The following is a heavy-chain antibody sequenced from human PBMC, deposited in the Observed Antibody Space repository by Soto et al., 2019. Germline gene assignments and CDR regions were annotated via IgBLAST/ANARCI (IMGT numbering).Heavy chain of an antibody. D-gene: IGHD2-15*01. J-gene: IGHJ4*02. CDR1: GFTFSSYA. CDR3: AKDLDLTIVVVAPFDY. V-gene: IGHV3-23*01. CDR2: ISGSGGST. Sequence: PGGSLRLSCAASGFTFSSYAMSWVRQAPGKGLEWVSAISGSGGSTYYADSVKGRFTISRDNSKNTLYLQMNSLRAEDTAVYYCAKDLDLTIVVVAPFDYWGQGTLVTVSS.